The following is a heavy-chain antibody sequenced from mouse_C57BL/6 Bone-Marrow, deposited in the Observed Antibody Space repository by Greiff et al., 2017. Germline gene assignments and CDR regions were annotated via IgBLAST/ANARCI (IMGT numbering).Heavy chain of an antibody. J-gene: IGHJ2*01. V-gene: IGHV1-72*01. Sequence: QVQLQQSGAELVKPGASVKLSCKASGYTFTSYWMHWVKQRPGRGLEWIGRIDPNSGGTKYNEKFKSKATLTVDKPSSTAYMQLSSLTSEDSAVYYWARRRLRVPYYFDYWGQGTTLTVSS. CDR1: GYTFTSYW. D-gene: IGHD3-2*02. CDR3: ARRRLRVPYYFDY. CDR2: IDPNSGGT.